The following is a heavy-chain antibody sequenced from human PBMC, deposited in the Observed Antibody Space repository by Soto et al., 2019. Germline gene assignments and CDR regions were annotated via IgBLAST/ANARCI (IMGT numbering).Heavy chain of an antibody. CDR3: IRWAYSSGWCFDY. D-gene: IGHD6-19*01. CDR1: GFTFSNYA. CDR2: ISDDGSNK. Sequence: HPGGSLRLSCAASGFTFSNYALHWVRQAPGKGLEWVAVISDDGSNKYYADSVKGRFTISRDDSKNTAYLEMNSLKTEDTAVYYCIRWAYSSGWCFDYWGQGTLVTVSS. V-gene: IGHV3-30-3*01. J-gene: IGHJ4*02.